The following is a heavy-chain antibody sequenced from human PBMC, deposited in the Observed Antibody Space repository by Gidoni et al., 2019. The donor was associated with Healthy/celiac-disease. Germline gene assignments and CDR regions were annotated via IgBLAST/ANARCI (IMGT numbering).Heavy chain of an antibody. CDR2: INPNSGGT. CDR1: GYTFTGYY. CDR3: ARDPKRIAAASFDY. D-gene: IGHD6-13*01. Sequence: QVQLVQSGAEVKKPGASVKVSCKASGYTFTGYYMHWVRQAPGQGLEWMGRINPNSGGTNYAQRPVDTSISTAYMELSRLRSDDTAVYYCARDPKRIAAASFDYWGQGTLVTVSS. J-gene: IGHJ4*02. V-gene: IGHV1-2*06.